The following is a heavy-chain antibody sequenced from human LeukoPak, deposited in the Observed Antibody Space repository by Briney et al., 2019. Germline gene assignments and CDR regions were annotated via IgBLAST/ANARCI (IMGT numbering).Heavy chain of an antibody. CDR1: GYSISSGYY. J-gene: IGHJ5*02. CDR3: ARGSSSWYNWFDP. D-gene: IGHD6-13*01. V-gene: IGHV4-38-2*02. Sequence: SETLSLTCTVSGYSISSGYYWGWIRQPPGKGLEWIGSIYHSGSTYYNPSLKSRVTISVDTSKNQFSLRLNSVTAADTAVYYCARGSSSWYNWFDPWGQGTLVTVSS. CDR2: IYHSGST.